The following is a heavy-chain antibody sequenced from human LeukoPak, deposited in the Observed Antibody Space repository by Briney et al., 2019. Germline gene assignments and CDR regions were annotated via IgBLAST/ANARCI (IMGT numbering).Heavy chain of an antibody. Sequence: GGSLRLSCTGSGFTFGDYAMSWVRQAPGKGLEWVAVISYDGSNKYYADSVKGRFTISRDNSKNTLYLQMNSLRAEDTAVYYCAKGYDSSGLFDYWGQGTLVTVSS. D-gene: IGHD3-22*01. CDR1: GFTFGDYA. V-gene: IGHV3-30*04. CDR2: ISYDGSNK. CDR3: AKGYDSSGLFDY. J-gene: IGHJ4*02.